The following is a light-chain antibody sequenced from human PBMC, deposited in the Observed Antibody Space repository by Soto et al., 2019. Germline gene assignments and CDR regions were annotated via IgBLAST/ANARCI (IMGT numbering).Light chain of an antibody. V-gene: IGKV3-20*01. CDR2: GAS. Sequence: EIELTQSPGTLAWSPGGRSTLSCRASQSVSSKYLAWYQQKPGQPPTLLIYGASSRATGIADRFSGRGSGTDFTLTISRTEPEDFAVYDCQQYGSSPHTFGQGTKVDIK. J-gene: IGKJ1*01. CDR1: QSVSSKY. CDR3: QQYGSSPHT.